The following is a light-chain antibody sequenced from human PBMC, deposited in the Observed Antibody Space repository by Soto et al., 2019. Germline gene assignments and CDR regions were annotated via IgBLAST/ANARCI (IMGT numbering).Light chain of an antibody. CDR2: DAS. J-gene: IGKJ3*01. CDR1: QDISNH. Sequence: DIQLTQSPSSLSASVGDRVTITCQASQDISNHLNWYQQKPGKAPNLLIYDASNWETGVPSRFSGGGSGTFFSFTINSLQPEDIATYYCQKHDGVPLFGPGTKVEIK. V-gene: IGKV1-33*01. CDR3: QKHDGVPL.